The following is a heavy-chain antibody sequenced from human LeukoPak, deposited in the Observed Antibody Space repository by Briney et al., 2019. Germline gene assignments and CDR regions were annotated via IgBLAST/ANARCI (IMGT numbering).Heavy chain of an antibody. V-gene: IGHV3-66*01. CDR2: IYGGGST. J-gene: IGHJ4*02. Sequence: EGSLRLSCAVSGFTVSTNHITWVRQAPGKGLECVSVIYGGGSTYYADSVKGRFTISRDSSKNTVYLQMNSLRAEDTAVYYCAGAGGYSGYGSQGTLVTVSS. D-gene: IGHD5-12*01. CDR3: AGAGGYSGY. CDR1: GFTVSTNH.